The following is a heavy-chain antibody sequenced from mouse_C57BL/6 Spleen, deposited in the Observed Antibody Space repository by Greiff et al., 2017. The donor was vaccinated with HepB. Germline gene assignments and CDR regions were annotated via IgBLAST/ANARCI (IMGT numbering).Heavy chain of an antibody. CDR3: TTDYYGSSRYFDV. D-gene: IGHD1-1*01. J-gene: IGHJ1*03. Sequence: DVKLVESGAELVRPGASVKLSCTASGFNIKDDYMHWVKQRPEQGLEWIGWIDPENGDTEYASKFQGKATITADTSSNTAYLQLSSLTSEDTAVYYCTTDYYGSSRYFDVWGTGTTVTVSS. CDR1: GFNIKDDY. V-gene: IGHV14-4*01. CDR2: IDPENGDT.